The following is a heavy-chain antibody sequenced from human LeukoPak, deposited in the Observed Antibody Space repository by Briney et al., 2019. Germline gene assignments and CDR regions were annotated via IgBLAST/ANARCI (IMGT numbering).Heavy chain of an antibody. CDR3: ARGYYVTTLDY. Sequence: SETLSLTXAVYGGSFSGYYWSWIRQPPGKGLEWIGEINHSGSTNYNPSLKSRVTISVDTSKNQFSLKLSSVTAADTAVYYCARGYYVTTLDYWGQGTLVTVSS. CDR1: GGSFSGYY. V-gene: IGHV4-34*01. D-gene: IGHD4-11*01. CDR2: INHSGST. J-gene: IGHJ4*02.